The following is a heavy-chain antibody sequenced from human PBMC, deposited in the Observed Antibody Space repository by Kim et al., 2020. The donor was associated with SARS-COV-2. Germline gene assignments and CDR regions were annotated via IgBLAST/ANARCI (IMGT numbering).Heavy chain of an antibody. CDR1: GGSISSSSYH. D-gene: IGHD2-21*02. J-gene: IGHJ6*02. CDR2: IYYSGST. CDR3: ASFRVVGGNSPRGFDYYYYGMDV. Sequence: SETLSLTCTVSGGSISSSSYHWGWIRQPPGKGLEWIGSIYYSGSTYYNPSLKSRVTISVDTSKNQFSLKLSSVTAADTAVYYCASFRVVGGNSPRGFDYYYYGMDVWGQGTTVTVSS. V-gene: IGHV4-39*01.